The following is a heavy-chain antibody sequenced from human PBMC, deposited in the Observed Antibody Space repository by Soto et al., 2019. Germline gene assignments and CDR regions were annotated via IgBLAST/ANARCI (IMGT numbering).Heavy chain of an antibody. CDR2: IAYDGSVK. Sequence: QVQLVESGGGVVQPGGSLRLSCAASGFTFSRFGMHWVRQTPGKGLEWVAVIAYDGSVKYYADSVKGRFTISRDDSKNTLFLQMNSLRADDTAVYYCAKEFQMMSSRWHCHHWGQGTLVTGSS. CDR1: GFTFSRFG. CDR3: AKEFQMMSSRWHCHH. V-gene: IGHV3-30*18. J-gene: IGHJ1*01. D-gene: IGHD2-2*01.